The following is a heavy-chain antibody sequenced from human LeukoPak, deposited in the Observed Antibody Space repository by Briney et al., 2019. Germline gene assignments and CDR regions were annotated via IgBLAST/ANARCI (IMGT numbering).Heavy chain of an antibody. J-gene: IGHJ6*03. CDR1: GFTFSSYX. V-gene: IGHV3-48*01. D-gene: IGHD7-27*01. CDR3: ARDPNWGGYYYYYMDV. CDR2: XSSSSSTI. Sequence: GSXXXSXAASGFTFSSYXMNWVRQAPGXXXXXXSYXSSSSSTIYYADSVKGRFTISRDNAKNSLYLQMNSLRAEDTAVYYCARDPNWGGYYYYYMDVWGKGTTVTVSS.